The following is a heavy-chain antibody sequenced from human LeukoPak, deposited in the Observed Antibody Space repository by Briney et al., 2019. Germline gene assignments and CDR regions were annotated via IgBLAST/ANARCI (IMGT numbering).Heavy chain of an antibody. CDR3: ASTVGTQVGD. V-gene: IGHV3-21*01. CDR1: GFTFSSYS. D-gene: IGHD1-26*01. J-gene: IGHJ4*02. CDR2: ISSTSIYI. Sequence: GGSLRLSCAASGFTFSSYSLNWVRQAPGKGLEWVSSISSTSIYIYYADSVKGRFTISRDNAKNSLYLQMNSLRAEDTAVYYCASTVGTQVGDWGQGTRVTVSS.